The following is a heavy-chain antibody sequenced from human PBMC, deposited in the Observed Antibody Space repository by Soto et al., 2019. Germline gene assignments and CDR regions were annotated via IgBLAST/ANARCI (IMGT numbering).Heavy chain of an antibody. D-gene: IGHD5-12*01. CDR1: GFTLRSYS. CDR2: ISGSGGST. Sequence: GGSLRLSGSASGFTLRSYSMSWVRQAPGKGLEWVSAISGSGGSTYYADSVKGRFTISRDNSKNTMYLQMNSLRAEDTAVYYCARGRGYDRSAYSYWGQGTLVTFSS. V-gene: IGHV3-23*01. CDR3: ARGRGYDRSAYSY. J-gene: IGHJ4*02.